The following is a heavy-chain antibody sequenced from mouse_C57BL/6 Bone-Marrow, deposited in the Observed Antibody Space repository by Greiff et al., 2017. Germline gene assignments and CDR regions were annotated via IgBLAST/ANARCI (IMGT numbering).Heavy chain of an antibody. V-gene: IGHV1-82*01. CDR1: GYAFSSSW. CDR3: AIYGSSSLLTRYFDV. Sequence: VQLVESGPELVKPGASVKISCKASGYAFSSSWMNWVKQRPGKGLEWIGRIYPGDGDTNYNGKFKGKATLTADKSSSTAYMQLSSLTSEDSAVYFGAIYGSSSLLTRYFDVWGTGTTVTVSS. J-gene: IGHJ1*03. CDR2: IYPGDGDT. D-gene: IGHD1-1*01.